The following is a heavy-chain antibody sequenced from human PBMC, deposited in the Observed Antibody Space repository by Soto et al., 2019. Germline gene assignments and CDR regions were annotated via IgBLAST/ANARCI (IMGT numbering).Heavy chain of an antibody. CDR3: ARPVVPAAREDPLGWFDP. D-gene: IGHD2-2*01. Sequence: SETLSLTCTVSGGSISSSSYYWGWIRQPPGKGLEWIGSIYYSGSTYYNPSLKSRVTISVDTSKNQFSLKLSSVTAADTAVYYCARPVVPAAREDPLGWFDPWGQGTLVTVSS. V-gene: IGHV4-39*01. CDR1: GGSISSSSYY. CDR2: IYYSGST. J-gene: IGHJ5*02.